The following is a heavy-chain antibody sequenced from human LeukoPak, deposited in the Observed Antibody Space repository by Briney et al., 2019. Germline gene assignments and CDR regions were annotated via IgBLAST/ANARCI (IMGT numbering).Heavy chain of an antibody. Sequence: GGSLRLSCAVSGFTLSSYAMSWVRQAPGKGLEWVSVISAGGSSTYYADSVKGRFTISRDNSKNTLYLQMNSLRAEDTAVYYCAKHCSGGSCYLDYWGQGTLVTASS. CDR2: ISAGGSST. D-gene: IGHD2-15*01. V-gene: IGHV3-23*01. J-gene: IGHJ4*02. CDR3: AKHCSGGSCYLDY. CDR1: GFTLSSYA.